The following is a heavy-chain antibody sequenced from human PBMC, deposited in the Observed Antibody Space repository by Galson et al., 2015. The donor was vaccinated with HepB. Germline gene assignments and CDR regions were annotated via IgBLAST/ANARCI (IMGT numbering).Heavy chain of an antibody. V-gene: IGHV1-46*01. Sequence: SVKVSCKASGYTFTSYYMHWVRQAPGQELEWMGIINPSGGSTSYAQKFQGRVTMTRDTSTSTVYMELSSLRSEDTAVYYCASARVWGKEAIDYWGQGTLVTVSS. J-gene: IGHJ4*02. CDR2: INPSGGST. CDR3: ASARVWGKEAIDY. D-gene: IGHD6-13*01. CDR1: GYTFTSYY.